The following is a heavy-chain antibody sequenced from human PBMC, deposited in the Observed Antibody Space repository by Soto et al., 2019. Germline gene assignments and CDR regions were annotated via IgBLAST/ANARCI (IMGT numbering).Heavy chain of an antibody. D-gene: IGHD6-19*01. V-gene: IGHV4-34*02. CDR1: GESFSGYF. CDR3: ARGREQWLKRGPFAF. Sequence: QVQVQQWGAGLLKHSETLSLICAVYGESFSGYFWSWIRQSPGKGPEWIGEVNHGGRTNYNPSLESRVTISVNTSKKQFVLQMTSVTAADTAVYYCARGREQWLKRGPFAFWGQGSLVAVSS. J-gene: IGHJ5*01. CDR2: VNHGGRT.